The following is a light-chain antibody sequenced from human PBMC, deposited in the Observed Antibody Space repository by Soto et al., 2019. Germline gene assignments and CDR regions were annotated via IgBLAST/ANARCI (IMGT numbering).Light chain of an antibody. CDR2: SNN. V-gene: IGLV1-44*01. Sequence: QSVLTQPPSAPGTPGQRVTISCSGSSSNFGSNTVNWYQQLPGTAPNLLIYSNNQRPSGVPDRFSGSKSGTSASLAISGLQSEDEADYYCAAWDDSLNGFYVFGTGTKVTVL. CDR1: SSNFGSNT. CDR3: AAWDDSLNGFYV. J-gene: IGLJ1*01.